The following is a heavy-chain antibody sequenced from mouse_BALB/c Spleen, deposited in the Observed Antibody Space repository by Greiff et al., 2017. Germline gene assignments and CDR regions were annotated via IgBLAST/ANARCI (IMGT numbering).Heavy chain of an antibody. V-gene: IGHV3-2*02. D-gene: IGHD1-1*01. CDR2: ISYSGST. CDR3: AREGFYYYGSSSYYFDY. J-gene: IGHJ2*01. Sequence: EVKLQESGPGLVKPSQSLSLTCTVTGYSITSDYAWNWIRQFPGNKLEWMGYISYSGSTSYNPSLKSRISITRDTSKNQFFLQLNSVTTEDTATYYCAREGFYYYGSSSYYFDYWGQGTTLTVSA. CDR1: GYSITSDYA.